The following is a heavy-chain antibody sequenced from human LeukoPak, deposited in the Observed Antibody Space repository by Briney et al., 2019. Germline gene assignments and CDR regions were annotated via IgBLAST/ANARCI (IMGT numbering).Heavy chain of an antibody. D-gene: IGHD3-3*01. CDR1: GGSISSGSYY. V-gene: IGHV4-61*02. J-gene: IGHJ4*02. CDR3: ARERAEYDFWSGYCFDY. Sequence: SETLSLTCTVSGGSISSGSYYWSWIRQPAGKGLEWIGRIYTSGSTNYNPSLKSRVTISVDTSKNQFSLKLSSVTAADTAVYYCARERAEYDFWSGYCFDYWGQGTLVTVSS. CDR2: IYTSGST.